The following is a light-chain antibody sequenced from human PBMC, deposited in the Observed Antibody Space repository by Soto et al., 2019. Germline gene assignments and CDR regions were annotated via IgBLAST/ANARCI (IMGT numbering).Light chain of an antibody. J-gene: IGLJ1*01. V-gene: IGLV2-14*01. CDR2: EVT. CDR3: SSKRDSSTLFV. Sequence: QSALTQPASVSGSPGQSITISCTGTSSDVGAYNYVSWYQHHPGKVPKLLIYEVTNRPSGASDRFSGSKSGNTASLTISGLQAEDEADYYCSSKRDSSTLFVFGTGTKATVL. CDR1: SSDVGAYNY.